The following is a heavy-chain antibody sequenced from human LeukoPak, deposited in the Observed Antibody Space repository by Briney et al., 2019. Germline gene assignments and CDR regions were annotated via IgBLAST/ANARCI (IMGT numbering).Heavy chain of an antibody. CDR1: GFTFRNYW. Sequence: PGGSLRLSCEVSGFTFRNYWMDWVRRAPGKGLMWVSRVNGDGSTTSYADSVKGRFTISRETAKNTLFLQMNNLGVDDTAVYYCVRANYDILTGSYSDYYQYYMDVWGKGTTVTVSS. V-gene: IGHV3-74*01. CDR2: VNGDGSTT. D-gene: IGHD3-9*01. CDR3: VRANYDILTGSYSDYYQYYMDV. J-gene: IGHJ6*03.